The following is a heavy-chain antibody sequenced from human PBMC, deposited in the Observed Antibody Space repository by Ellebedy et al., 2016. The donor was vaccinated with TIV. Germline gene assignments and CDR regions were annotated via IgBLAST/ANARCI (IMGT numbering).Heavy chain of an antibody. V-gene: IGHV3-30-3*01. J-gene: IGHJ4*02. Sequence: GESLKISCEASGFTFGSYGLHWVRQAPGKGLQWVAFISYDGSDKSYAASVKGRFTISRTNSKKTLYLQMNSLRPEDTAIYYCARVYTSYYFDYWGQGSLVTVSS. CDR3: ARVYTSYYFDY. CDR1: GFTFGSYG. CDR2: ISYDGSDK.